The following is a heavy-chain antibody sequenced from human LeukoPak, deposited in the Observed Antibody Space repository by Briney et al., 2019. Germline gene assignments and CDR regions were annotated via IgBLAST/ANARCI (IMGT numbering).Heavy chain of an antibody. Sequence: ASVKVSCKASGYTFTGYYMHWVRPAPGQGLEWMGWINPNSGGTNYAQKFQGRVTMTRDTSISTAYMELSRLRSDDTAVYYCARSKYSGFYYFDYWGQGTLVTVSS. CDR2: INPNSGGT. V-gene: IGHV1-2*02. CDR3: ARSKYSGFYYFDY. J-gene: IGHJ4*02. CDR1: GYTFTGYY. D-gene: IGHD5-12*01.